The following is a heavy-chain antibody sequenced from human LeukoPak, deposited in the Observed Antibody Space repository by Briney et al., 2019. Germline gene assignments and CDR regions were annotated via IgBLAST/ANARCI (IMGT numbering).Heavy chain of an antibody. CDR2: ISVYNGNT. J-gene: IGHJ4*02. Sequence: ASVKVSCKASGYTFTSYGISWVRQAPGQGLEWMGWISVYNGNTNYAQKLQGRVTMTTDTSTSTAYMELRLRSDDTAVYYCARGMDLLGLYYFDYWGQGTLVSVSS. V-gene: IGHV1-18*01. CDR3: ARGMDLLGLYYFDY. D-gene: IGHD1-26*01. CDR1: GYTFTSYG.